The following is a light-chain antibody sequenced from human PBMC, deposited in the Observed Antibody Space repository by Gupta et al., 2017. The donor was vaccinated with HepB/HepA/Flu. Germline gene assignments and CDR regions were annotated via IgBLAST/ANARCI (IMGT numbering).Light chain of an antibody. V-gene: IGKV1-39*01. J-gene: IGKJ4*01. CDR3: QQSSNWPLT. CDR1: QSISSY. Sequence: DIPMTQSPSSLSASVGERVTITCRASQSISSYLHWYQQKPGKAPKLLIYTAYSLHSGVPARFSGSGSGTDFTLTISSLEPEDFAVYYCQQSSNWPLTFGGGTXVEIK. CDR2: TAY.